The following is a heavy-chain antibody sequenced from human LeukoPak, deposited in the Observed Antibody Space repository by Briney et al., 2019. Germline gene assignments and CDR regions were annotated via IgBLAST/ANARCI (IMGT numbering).Heavy chain of an antibody. V-gene: IGHV3-23*01. Sequence: GGSLRLSCEASEFTFSRFAMSWIRQPPGTGLELVSTLSGSGGATYYADSVKGRFTTSRDNSKDTLYLQMDNLRADDTAVYYCAKHLGSHYFLFYYMDVWGKGTSVIVSS. CDR1: EFTFSRFA. CDR3: AKHLGSHYFLFYYMDV. J-gene: IGHJ6*03. D-gene: IGHD3-10*01. CDR2: LSGSGGAT.